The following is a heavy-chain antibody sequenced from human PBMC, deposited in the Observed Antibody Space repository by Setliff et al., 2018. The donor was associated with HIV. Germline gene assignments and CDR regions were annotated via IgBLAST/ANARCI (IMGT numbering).Heavy chain of an antibody. CDR2: IIPIFSTS. J-gene: IGHJ4*02. CDR1: GSTFTSYA. Sequence: SVKVSCKASGSTFTSYAINWVRQAPGQGLEWMGGIIPIFSTSNYAQRFQGRVTITADESTSTAYMELSSLRSEDTAVYYCARGKGGVVVKVYYFDSWGQGTPVTVSS. CDR3: ARGKGGVVVKVYYFDS. V-gene: IGHV1-69*13. D-gene: IGHD3-22*01.